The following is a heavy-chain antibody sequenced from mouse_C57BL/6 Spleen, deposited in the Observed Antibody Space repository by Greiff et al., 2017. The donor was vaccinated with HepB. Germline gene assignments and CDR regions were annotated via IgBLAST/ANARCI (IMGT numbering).Heavy chain of an antibody. CDR3: ARRDGYYPYYFDY. CDR1: GFTFSDYG. J-gene: IGHJ2*01. V-gene: IGHV5-17*01. Sequence: EVKVEESGGGLVKPGGSLKLSCAASGFTFSDYGMHWVRQAPEKGLEWVAYISSGSSTIYYADTVKGRCTISRDNAKNTLFLQMTSLRSEDTAMYYCARRDGYYPYYFDYWGQGTTLTVSS. CDR2: ISSGSSTI. D-gene: IGHD2-3*01.